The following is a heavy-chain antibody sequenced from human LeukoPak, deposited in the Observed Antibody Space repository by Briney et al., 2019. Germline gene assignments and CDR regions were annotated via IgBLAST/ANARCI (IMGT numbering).Heavy chain of an antibody. Sequence: TPSETLSLTCTVSGGSISSYYWSWIRQPPGKGLEWIGYIYYSGSTNYNPSLKSRVTISVDTSKNQFSLKLSSVTAAVTAVYYCARDRLQYPYYYYYGMDVWGQGTTVTVSS. J-gene: IGHJ6*02. CDR2: IYYSGST. D-gene: IGHD4-4*01. CDR3: ARDRLQYPYYYYYGMDV. CDR1: GGSISSYY. V-gene: IGHV4-59*01.